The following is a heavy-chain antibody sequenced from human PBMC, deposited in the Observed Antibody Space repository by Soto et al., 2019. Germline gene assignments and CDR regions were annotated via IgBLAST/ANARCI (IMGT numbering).Heavy chain of an antibody. D-gene: IGHD6-19*01. CDR1: GYTFTRYY. V-gene: IGHV1-2*04. Sequence: ASVKVSCKASGYTFTRYYMHWVRQAPGQGLEWMGWINPNSGDTNYAQKFQGWVTMTRDTSISTGYMELSRLTFDDTAVYYCARGSRIAVAGNPFSDYWGQGTLVTVSS. J-gene: IGHJ4*02. CDR2: INPNSGDT. CDR3: ARGSRIAVAGNPFSDY.